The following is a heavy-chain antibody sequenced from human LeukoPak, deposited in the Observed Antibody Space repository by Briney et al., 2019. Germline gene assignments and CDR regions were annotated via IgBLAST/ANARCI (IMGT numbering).Heavy chain of an antibody. V-gene: IGHV5-51*03. CDR1: GYSITSYW. CDR3: ARPYYYDSSGILFDY. Sequence: GESLKISCKGSGYSITSYWIGWVRQMPGKGLEWMGIIYPGDSDTRYSPSFQGQVTISADKSISTAYLQWSSLKASDTAMYYCARPYYYDSSGILFDYWGQGTLVTVSP. D-gene: IGHD3-22*01. CDR2: IYPGDSDT. J-gene: IGHJ4*02.